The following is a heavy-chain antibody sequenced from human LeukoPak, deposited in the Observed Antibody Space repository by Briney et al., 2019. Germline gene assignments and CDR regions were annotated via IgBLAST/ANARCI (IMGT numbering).Heavy chain of an antibody. CDR1: GYTFTAYY. D-gene: IGHD1-26*01. Sequence: ASVKVSCKASGYTFTAYYIHWVRQAPGQGLVWVGWINPDIGVTKYAQKFQGRIAMTRDTSIRTAYIELSSLRSDDTAVYYCSRDGSLDFWGQGTLVTVSS. CDR3: SRDGSLDF. V-gene: IGHV1-2*02. CDR2: INPDIGVT. J-gene: IGHJ4*02.